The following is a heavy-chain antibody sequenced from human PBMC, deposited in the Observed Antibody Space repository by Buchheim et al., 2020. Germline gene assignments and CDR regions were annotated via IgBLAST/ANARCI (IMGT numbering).Heavy chain of an antibody. D-gene: IGHD6-6*01. V-gene: IGHV3-15*07. CDR2: IKSNLDGGTI. J-gene: IGHJ4*02. CDR1: GFSISDAW. Sequence: EVQLVESGGGLVKPGGSLRLSCAASGFSISDAWMNWVRQAPGKGLEWVGRIKSNLDGGTIEYAAPVKVRVNIARDDSRNKVHLQMNNLRSEDTGLYYCTTAPVTARPGFFDFWGQGTL. CDR3: TTAPVTARPGFFDF.